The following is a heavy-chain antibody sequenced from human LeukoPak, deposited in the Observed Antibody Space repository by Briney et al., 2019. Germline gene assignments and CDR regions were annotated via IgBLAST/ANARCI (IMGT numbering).Heavy chain of an antibody. J-gene: IGHJ4*02. CDR3: AKGTAMAASFDY. V-gene: IGHV3-30*18. CDR2: ISYDGSNK. D-gene: IGHD5-18*01. Sequence: PGGSLRLSCAASGFTFSSYGMHWVRQAPGKGLEWVAVISYDGSNKYYADSVKGRFTISRDNSKNTLYLQMNSLRAEDTAVYYCAKGTAMAASFDYWGQGTLVTVSS. CDR1: GFTFSSYG.